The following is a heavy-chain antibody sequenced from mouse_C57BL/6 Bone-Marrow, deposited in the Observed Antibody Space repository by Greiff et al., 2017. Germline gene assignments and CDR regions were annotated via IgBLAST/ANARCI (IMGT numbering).Heavy chain of an antibody. CDR1: GFTFSSYT. Sequence: VESGGGLVKPGGSLKLSCAASGFTFSSYTMSWVRQTPEKRLEWVATISGGGGNTYYPDSVKGRFTISRDNAKNTLYLQMSSLRSEDTALYYCARQGPTAHYYAMDYWGQGTSVTVSS. CDR3: ARQGPTAHYYAMDY. D-gene: IGHD1-2*01. J-gene: IGHJ4*01. V-gene: IGHV5-9*01. CDR2: ISGGGGNT.